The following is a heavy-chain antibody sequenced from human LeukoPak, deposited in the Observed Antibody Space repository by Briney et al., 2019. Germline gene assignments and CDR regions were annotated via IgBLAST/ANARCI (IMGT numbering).Heavy chain of an antibody. CDR2: INHSGST. CDR1: GGSFSGYY. Sequence: SETLSLTCAVYGGSFSGYYWSWIRQPPGKGLEWIWEINHSGSTNYNPSLKSRVTISVDTSKNQFSLKLSSVTAADTAVYYCARGRRTSAYYFDYWGQGTLVTVSS. J-gene: IGHJ4*02. CDR3: ARGRRTSAYYFDY. V-gene: IGHV4-34*01.